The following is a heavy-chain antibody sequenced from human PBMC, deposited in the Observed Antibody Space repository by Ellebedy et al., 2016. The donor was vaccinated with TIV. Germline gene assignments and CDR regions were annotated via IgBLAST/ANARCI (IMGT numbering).Heavy chain of an antibody. D-gene: IGHD1-26*01. CDR2: ISTSDGTT. V-gene: IGHV3-23*01. Sequence: GESLKISCVVSGFTFSYYGMSWVRQAPGKGLEWISAISTSDGTTWDADSVKGRFAISRDNSKDTLYLQMNGLRAEDTAVYYCAKGYLGATTIDYWGQGTLVTVSS. J-gene: IGHJ4*02. CDR1: GFTFSYYG. CDR3: AKGYLGATTIDY.